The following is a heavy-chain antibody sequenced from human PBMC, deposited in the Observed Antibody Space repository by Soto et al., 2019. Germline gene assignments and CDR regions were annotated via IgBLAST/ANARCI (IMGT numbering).Heavy chain of an antibody. CDR2: ISSSGSTI. CDR1: GFTFSDYY. Sequence: GGSLRLSCAASGFTFSDYYMSWIRQAPGKGLEWVSYISSSGSTIYYADSVKGRFTISRDNPKNSLYLQMNSLRAEDTAVYYCARVNEGEDYDILTHEEYYYYYYYMDVWGKGTTVTVSS. CDR3: ARVNEGEDYDILTHEEYYYYYYYMDV. J-gene: IGHJ6*03. V-gene: IGHV3-11*01. D-gene: IGHD3-9*01.